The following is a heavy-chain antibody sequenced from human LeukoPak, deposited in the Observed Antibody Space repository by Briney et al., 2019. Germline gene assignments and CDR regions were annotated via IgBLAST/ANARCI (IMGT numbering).Heavy chain of an antibody. D-gene: IGHD5-12*01. CDR3: ARDQLAYSGYDTLFDY. V-gene: IGHV3-30*04. Sequence: PGRSLRRSCAASGFSFNSYAIHWVRQAPGKGLEGGAVISYDGSNKYYADSVKGRFTISRDNSKNTLYLQLNSLTPEDTAVYYCARDQLAYSGYDTLFDYWGQGTLVTVSS. CDR1: GFSFNSYA. J-gene: IGHJ4*02. CDR2: ISYDGSNK.